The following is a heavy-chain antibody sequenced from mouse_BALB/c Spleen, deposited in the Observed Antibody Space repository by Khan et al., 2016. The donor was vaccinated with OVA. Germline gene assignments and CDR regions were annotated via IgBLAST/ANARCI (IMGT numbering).Heavy chain of an antibody. CDR1: GYTLTSYW. CDR2: INPSNGRT. J-gene: IGHJ2*01. V-gene: IGHV1S81*02. CDR3: ARLLINFDY. Sequence: QVQLQQPGAELVNPGASVNLSCKASGYTLTSYWMHWVQQRPGQGSEWIGEINPSNGRTNNNEKFKSKATLTVDKSSSTSYMQLSSPTAEDSAVYYCARLLINFDYWGEGTTLTVSS. D-gene: IGHD2-1*01.